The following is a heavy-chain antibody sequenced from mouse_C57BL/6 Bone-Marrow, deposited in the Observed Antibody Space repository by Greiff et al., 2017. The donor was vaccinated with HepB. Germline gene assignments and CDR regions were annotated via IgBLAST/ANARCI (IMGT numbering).Heavy chain of an antibody. V-gene: IGHV5-17*01. Sequence: EVMLVESGGGLVKPGGSLKLSCAASGFTFSDYGMHWVRQAPEKGLEWVAYISSGSSTIYYADTGKGRFTISRDNAKNTLFLQMTSLRSEDTAMYYCARHGDYGSSYGYFDVWGTGTTVTVSS. J-gene: IGHJ1*03. CDR1: GFTFSDYG. CDR2: ISSGSSTI. CDR3: ARHGDYGSSYGYFDV. D-gene: IGHD1-1*01.